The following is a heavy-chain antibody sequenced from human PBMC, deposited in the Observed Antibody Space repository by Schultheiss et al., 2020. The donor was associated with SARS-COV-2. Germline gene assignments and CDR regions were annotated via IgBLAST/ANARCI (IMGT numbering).Heavy chain of an antibody. CDR3: ARDIAAAGFDY. J-gene: IGHJ4*02. CDR2: IYYSGST. Sequence: SETLSLTCTVSGGSISSGGYYWSWIRQHPGKGLEWIGYIYYSGSTYYNPSLKSRVTISVDTSKNQFSLKLSSVTAADTAVYYCARDIAAAGFDYWGQGTLVTVSS. CDR1: GGSISSGGYY. D-gene: IGHD6-13*01. V-gene: IGHV4-31*03.